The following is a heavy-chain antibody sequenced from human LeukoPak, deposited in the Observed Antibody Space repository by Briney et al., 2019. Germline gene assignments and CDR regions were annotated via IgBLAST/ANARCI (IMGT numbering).Heavy chain of an antibody. Sequence: ASVKVSCKASGGTFSSYAISWVRQAPGQGLEWMGRIIPILGIANYAQKFQGRVTITADKSTSTAYMELSSLRSEDTAVYYCARDYVDRGVEMATSWGQGTPVTVSS. J-gene: IGHJ4*02. V-gene: IGHV1-69*04. CDR3: ARDYVDRGVEMATS. CDR2: IIPILGIA. CDR1: GGTFSSYA. D-gene: IGHD5-12*01.